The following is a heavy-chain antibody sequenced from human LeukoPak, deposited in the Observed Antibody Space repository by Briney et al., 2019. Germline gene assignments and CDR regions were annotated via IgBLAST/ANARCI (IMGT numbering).Heavy chain of an antibody. D-gene: IGHD3-16*01. J-gene: IGHJ4*02. V-gene: IGHV3-30*03. CDR1: GFTFSSYG. CDR3: ARVNLYPRDFDY. Sequence: PGGSLRLSCAASGFTFSSYGMHWVRQAPGKGLEWVAVISYDGSNKYYADSVKGRFTISRDNSMNTLYLQMNSLRAEDTAVYYCARVNLYPRDFDYWGQGTLVTVSS. CDR2: ISYDGSNK.